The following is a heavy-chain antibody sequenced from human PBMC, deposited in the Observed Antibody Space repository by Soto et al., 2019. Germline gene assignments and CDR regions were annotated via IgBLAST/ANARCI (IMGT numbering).Heavy chain of an antibody. CDR3: ARDRSGSDRHAHDY. V-gene: IGHV4-61*01. J-gene: IGHJ4*02. CDR2: IYYSGST. D-gene: IGHD1-26*01. CDR1: GGSVSSGSYY. Sequence: QVQLQESGPGLVKPSETLSLTCTVSGGSVSSGSYYWSWIRQPPGKGLEWIGYIYYSGSTNYNPSLKSRVTISVDTSKNPFSLKLSSVTAADTAVYYCARDRSGSDRHAHDYWGQGTLVTVSS.